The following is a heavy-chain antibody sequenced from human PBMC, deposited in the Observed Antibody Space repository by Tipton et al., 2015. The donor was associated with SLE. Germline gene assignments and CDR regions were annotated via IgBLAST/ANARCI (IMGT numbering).Heavy chain of an antibody. CDR1: GGSFSGYY. CDR3: ARDKAIVAAGTFDY. CDR2: INHSGST. V-gene: IGHV4-34*01. D-gene: IGHD6-13*01. J-gene: IGHJ4*02. Sequence: TLSLTCAVYGGSFSGYYWSWIRQPPGKGLEWIGEINHSGSTNYNPSLKSRVTISVDTSKNQFSLKLSSVTAADTAVYYCARDKAIVAAGTFDYWGQGTLVTVSS.